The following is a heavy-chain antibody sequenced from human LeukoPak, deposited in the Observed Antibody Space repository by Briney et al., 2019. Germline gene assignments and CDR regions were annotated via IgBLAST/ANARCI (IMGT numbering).Heavy chain of an antibody. J-gene: IGHJ4*02. CDR1: GYTFTSYG. CDR2: ISAYNGNT. CDR3: ARNIEVLLWFGELYLDY. Sequence: ASVKVSCKASGYTFTSYGISWVRQAPGQGLERMGWISAYNGNTNYAQKLQGRVTMTTDTSTSTAYMELRSLRSDDTAVYYCARNIEVLLWFGELYLDYWGQGTLVTVSS. V-gene: IGHV1-18*01. D-gene: IGHD3-10*01.